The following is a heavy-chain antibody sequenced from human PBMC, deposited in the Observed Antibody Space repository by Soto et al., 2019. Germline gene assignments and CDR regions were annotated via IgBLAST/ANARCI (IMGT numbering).Heavy chain of an antibody. Sequence: QVQPQESGPGLVKPSQTLSLTCTVSGGSISSGGYSWTWIRQHPGKGLEWIGYIYYSGSTYYKPSLKSRVTISVDTSKNQLSLKLSSVTAADTGVYYWAGASTWHPGAFDIWGQGTTVTVSS. CDR1: GGSISSGGYS. CDR3: AGASTWHPGAFDI. V-gene: IGHV4-31*03. D-gene: IGHD5-12*01. CDR2: IYYSGST. J-gene: IGHJ3*02.